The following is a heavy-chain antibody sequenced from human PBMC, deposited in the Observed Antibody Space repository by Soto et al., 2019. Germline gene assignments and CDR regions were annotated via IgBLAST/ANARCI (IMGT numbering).Heavy chain of an antibody. CDR2: IYYSGRT. D-gene: IGHD2-21*02. J-gene: IGHJ4*02. CDR3: ARRRTTVVTQAYFDH. CDR1: GESISSSSYY. V-gene: IGHV4-39*01. Sequence: SETLPLTCIVSGESISSSSYYWGWIRQPPGKGLEWIGSIYYSGRTYYNPSFKSRVTISIDTSKNQFSLKLSSVTATDTAVYYCARRRTTVVTQAYFDHWGQGALVTVSS.